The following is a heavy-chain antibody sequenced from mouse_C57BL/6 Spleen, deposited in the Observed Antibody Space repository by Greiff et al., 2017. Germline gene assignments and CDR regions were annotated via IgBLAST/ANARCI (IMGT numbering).Heavy chain of an antibody. D-gene: IGHD1-1*01. J-gene: IGHJ1*03. V-gene: IGHV1-69*01. CDR2: IDPSDSYT. Sequence: VQLQQPGAELVMPGASVKLSCKASGYTFTSYWMHWVKQRPGQGLEWIGEIDPSDSYTNYNQKFKGKSTLTVDKSSSTAYMQLSSLTSEDSAVYYCARMTTVVATRYFDVWGTGTTVTVSS. CDR3: ARMTTVVATRYFDV. CDR1: GYTFTSYW.